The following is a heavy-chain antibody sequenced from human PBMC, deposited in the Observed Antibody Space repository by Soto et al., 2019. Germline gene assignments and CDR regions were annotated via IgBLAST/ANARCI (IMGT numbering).Heavy chain of an antibody. Sequence: PGGSLSLSCAASGFTFSSYAMSWVRQAPGKGLEWVSAISGSGGSTYYADSVKGRFTISRDNSKNTLYLQMNSLRAEDTAVYYCAKEIPIVVVTATAFDIWGQGTMVTVSS. V-gene: IGHV3-23*01. CDR1: GFTFSSYA. J-gene: IGHJ3*02. D-gene: IGHD2-21*02. CDR3: AKEIPIVVVTATAFDI. CDR2: ISGSGGST.